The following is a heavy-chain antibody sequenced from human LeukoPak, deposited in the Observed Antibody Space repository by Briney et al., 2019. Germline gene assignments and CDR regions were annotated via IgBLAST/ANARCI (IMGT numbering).Heavy chain of an antibody. V-gene: IGHV4-4*07. J-gene: IGHJ4*02. CDR3: ARDHPFFGSGSYLGYYFDY. Sequence: SETLSLTCTVSGVSISRYYWSWIRQPAGKGLEWIGRIYSSGSTTYNPSLKSRVTMSIDTSKNQFSLKLSSVTAADTAVYYCARDHPFFGSGSYLGYYFDYWGQGTLVTVSS. D-gene: IGHD3-10*01. CDR2: IYSSGST. CDR1: GVSISRYY.